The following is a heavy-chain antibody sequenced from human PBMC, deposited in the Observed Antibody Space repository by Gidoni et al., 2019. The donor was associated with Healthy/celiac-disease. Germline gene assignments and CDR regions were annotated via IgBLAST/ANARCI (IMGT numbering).Heavy chain of an antibody. CDR3: ARWWFGELSNNWFDP. J-gene: IGHJ5*02. CDR2: IYYSGST. D-gene: IGHD3-10*01. CDR1: GGSISSYY. V-gene: IGHV4-59*08. Sequence: QVQLQESGPGLVKPSETLFLTCTVSGGSISSYYWSWIRQPPGKGLEWIGYIYYSGSTNYNPSLKSRVTISVDTSKNQFSLKLSSVTAADTAVYYCARWWFGELSNNWFDPWGQGTLVTVSS.